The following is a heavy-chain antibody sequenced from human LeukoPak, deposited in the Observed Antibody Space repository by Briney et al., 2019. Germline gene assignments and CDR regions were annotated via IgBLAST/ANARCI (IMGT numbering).Heavy chain of an antibody. V-gene: IGHV3-30*02. CDR1: GFTFSSYG. Sequence: PGGSLRLSCAASGFTFSSYGMHWVRQAPGKGLEWVAFIRYDGSNKYYADSVKGRFTISRDNSKNTLYLQMNSLRAEDTAVYYCAKDGQDIVVVVAATDSAGYFDYWGQGTLVTVSS. CDR3: AKDGQDIVVVVAATDSAGYFDY. CDR2: IRYDGSNK. J-gene: IGHJ4*02. D-gene: IGHD2-15*01.